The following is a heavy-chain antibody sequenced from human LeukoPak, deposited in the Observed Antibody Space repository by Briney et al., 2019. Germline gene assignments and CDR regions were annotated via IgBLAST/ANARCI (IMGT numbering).Heavy chain of an antibody. Sequence: GGSLKLSCAASGFTFSGSAMHWVRQASGKGLEWVGRIRSKANSYATAYAASVKGRFTISRDDSRNTAYLQMNSLKTEDTAVYYCTRQERFLEWLEREGYYMDVWGKGTTVTVSS. V-gene: IGHV3-73*01. J-gene: IGHJ6*03. CDR2: IRSKANSYAT. D-gene: IGHD3-3*01. CDR1: GFTFSGSA. CDR3: TRQERFLEWLEREGYYMDV.